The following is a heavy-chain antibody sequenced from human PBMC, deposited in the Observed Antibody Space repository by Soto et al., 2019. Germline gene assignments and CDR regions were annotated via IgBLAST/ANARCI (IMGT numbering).Heavy chain of an antibody. J-gene: IGHJ4*02. D-gene: IGHD6-19*01. V-gene: IGHV3-23*01. CDR1: GFTFSTYV. CDR2: ITGSGGTT. Sequence: LRLSCAASGFTFSTYVMSWVRQAPGKGLEWVSGITGSGGTTYYADSVKGRFTISRDNSKNTLYLQLNSLRAEDTAVYCCASHSTGWLNYFDYWGQGTLVTVSS. CDR3: ASHSTGWLNYFDY.